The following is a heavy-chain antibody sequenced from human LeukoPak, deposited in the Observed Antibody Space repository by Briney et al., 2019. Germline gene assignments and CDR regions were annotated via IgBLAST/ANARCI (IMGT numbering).Heavy chain of an antibody. J-gene: IGHJ4*02. V-gene: IGHV3-66*01. CDR2: IYSDGST. Sequence: GGSLRLSCAASGFTVSSNYMSWVRQAPGKGLEWVSVIYSDGSTYYADSVKGRFTISRDNSKNTLHLQMNSLRAEDTAVYYCARDGVLAVGRGAPLDYWGQGTLVTVSS. D-gene: IGHD6-13*01. CDR1: GFTVSSNY. CDR3: ARDGVLAVGRGAPLDY.